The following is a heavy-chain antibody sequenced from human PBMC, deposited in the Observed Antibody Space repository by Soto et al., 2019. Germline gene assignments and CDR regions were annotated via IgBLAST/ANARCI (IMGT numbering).Heavy chain of an antibody. CDR2: ISPNGDSI. J-gene: IGHJ3*01. V-gene: IGHV3-23*01. Sequence: EVQLLESGGGLVQPGGSLRLARAASGFTFNNYAMNWVRQAPGRGLEWVSIISPNGDSIYYADSVKGRFTISRDNSQNTVFLQMNSLRAEDTAIYFCAKVRLTDYLRYAPHLWGQGTLVTVSS. D-gene: IGHD2-8*01. CDR3: AKVRLTDYLRYAPHL. CDR1: GFTFNNYA.